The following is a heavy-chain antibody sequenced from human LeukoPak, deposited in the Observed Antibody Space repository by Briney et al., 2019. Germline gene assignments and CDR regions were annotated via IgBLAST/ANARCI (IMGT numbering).Heavy chain of an antibody. Sequence: GGSLRLSCAASGFTFSSYALHWVRQAPGKGLEWVAVISYDGTNIDYADSVKGRFTISRDNSNNTLYLQMNSLRAEDTANCVSPHLPFGHLPRGVFLYWGQGVLVTVSS. J-gene: IGHJ4*02. V-gene: IGHV3-30-3*01. CDR3: PHLPFGHLPRGVFLY. D-gene: IGHD2-21*01. CDR2: ISYDGTNI. CDR1: GFTFSSYA.